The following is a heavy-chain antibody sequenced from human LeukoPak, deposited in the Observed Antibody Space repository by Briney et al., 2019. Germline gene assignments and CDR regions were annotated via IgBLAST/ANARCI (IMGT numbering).Heavy chain of an antibody. CDR2: ISSSSNNI. CDR3: ARAAGWFDP. CDR1: GFTFSDYY. J-gene: IGHJ5*02. Sequence: GGSLRLSCAASGFTFSDYYMTWIRQAPGKGLEWVSYISSSSNNIHYANSVRGRFTISRDNAKNSVYLQMNSLRAEDTAIYYCARAAGWFDPWGQGTLVTVTS. V-gene: IGHV3-11*01.